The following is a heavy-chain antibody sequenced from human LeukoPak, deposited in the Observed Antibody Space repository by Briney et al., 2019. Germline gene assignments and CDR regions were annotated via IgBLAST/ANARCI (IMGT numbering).Heavy chain of an antibody. Sequence: GGSLRLSCAASWFAVSSKYMTWVRQAPGKGMEWVSVIYSDGSTFYADSVKGRLTISRDNAKNTLFLQMNSLKPEDTAVYYCARGPWDYWGQGTLVTVSS. CDR1: WFAVSSKY. CDR2: IYSDGST. V-gene: IGHV3-53*05. CDR3: ARGPWDY. J-gene: IGHJ4*02.